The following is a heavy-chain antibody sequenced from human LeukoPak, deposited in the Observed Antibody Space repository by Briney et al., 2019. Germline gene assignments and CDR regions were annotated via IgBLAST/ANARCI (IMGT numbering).Heavy chain of an antibody. CDR2: ISSDGSNT. J-gene: IGHJ3*02. Sequence: GGSLRLSCAASRFTFSSYAMHWVRQTPGKGLEGVAVISSDGSNTYYATSVKGRFTISRDNSKNALFLQMNSLRAEDTAVYYCASPLRWLDAFDIWGQGTMVTVSS. CDR1: RFTFSSYA. D-gene: IGHD4-23*01. CDR3: ASPLRWLDAFDI. V-gene: IGHV3-30-3*01.